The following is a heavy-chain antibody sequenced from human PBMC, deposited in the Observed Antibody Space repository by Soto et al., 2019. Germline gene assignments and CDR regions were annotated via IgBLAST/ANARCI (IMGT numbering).Heavy chain of an antibody. D-gene: IGHD5-12*01. CDR2: ISANNGNT. J-gene: IGHJ4*02. CDR1: GYTFTSYG. CDR3: ARVQSGYDFAY. Sequence: QVQLVQYGAEVKKPGASVKVSCKASGYTFTSYGINWVRQAPGQGLEWMGWISANNGNTHYAQKLHGRVTMTTDTSTSTAYMELRSLRSDDTAVYYCARVQSGYDFAYWGQGTLVTVSS. V-gene: IGHV1-18*01.